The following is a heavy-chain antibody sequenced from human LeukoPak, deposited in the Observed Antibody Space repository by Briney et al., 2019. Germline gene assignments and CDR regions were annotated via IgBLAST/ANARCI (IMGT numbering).Heavy chain of an antibody. Sequence: ASVKVSCKGTGSLFAAYNMHWVRRAPGHGLEWMGWINPNSGGTNYAQKFQGRVTMTRDMSITTTYMELTRLRSDDTAVYYCARGIAGGFDYWGQGTLVTVSS. CDR1: GSLFAAYN. J-gene: IGHJ4*02. D-gene: IGHD2-21*01. CDR2: INPNSGGT. CDR3: ARGIAGGFDY. V-gene: IGHV1-2*02.